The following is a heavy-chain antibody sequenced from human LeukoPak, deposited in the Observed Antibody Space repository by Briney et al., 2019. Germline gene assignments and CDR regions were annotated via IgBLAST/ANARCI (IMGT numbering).Heavy chain of an antibody. J-gene: IGHJ4*02. V-gene: IGHV4-34*01. CDR3: ASASGERTIYYFDY. Sequence: PSETLSLTCAVYGGSFSGYYWSWIRQPPGKGLEWIGEINHSGSTNYNPSLKSRVTISVDTSKNQFSLKLSSVTAADTAVYYCASASGERTIYYFDYWGQGTLVTVSS. D-gene: IGHD3-3*01. CDR2: INHSGST. CDR1: GGSFSGYY.